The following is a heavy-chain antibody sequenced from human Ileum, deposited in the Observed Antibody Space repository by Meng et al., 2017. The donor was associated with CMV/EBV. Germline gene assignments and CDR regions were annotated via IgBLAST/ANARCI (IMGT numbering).Heavy chain of an antibody. CDR2: ISGYNSNT. CDR1: GYTFTDYA. D-gene: IGHD2-2*03. Sequence: HVTFGQSAAEVKKPGASVKVSCKASGYTFTDYAITWVRQAPGQGLEWMGWISGYNSNTKYAQKFQGRVTMTTDTSTTTVYMELRNLRYDDTAVYYCARDGYYPSRVFDYWGLGTLVTVSS. CDR3: ARDGYYPSRVFDY. J-gene: IGHJ4*01. V-gene: IGHV1-18*01.